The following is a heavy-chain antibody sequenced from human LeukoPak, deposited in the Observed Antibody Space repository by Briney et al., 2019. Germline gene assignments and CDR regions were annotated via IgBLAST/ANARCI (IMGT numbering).Heavy chain of an antibody. J-gene: IGHJ4*02. CDR3: AKDTSVESGRPDY. V-gene: IGHV1-8*01. Sequence: ASVKVSCKASGYTFTSYDINWVRQATGQGLEWMGWMNPNSGNTGYAQKFQGRVTMTRNTSISTAYMELSSLRSEDTALYYCAKDTSVESGRPDYWGQGTLVTVSS. D-gene: IGHD1-1*01. CDR2: MNPNSGNT. CDR1: GYTFTSYD.